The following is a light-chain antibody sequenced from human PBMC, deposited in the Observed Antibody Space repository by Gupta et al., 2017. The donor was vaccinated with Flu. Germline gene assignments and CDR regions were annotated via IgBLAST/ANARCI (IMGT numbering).Light chain of an antibody. CDR1: QDISNY. CDR3: QQDDNLPVT. J-gene: IGKJ4*01. V-gene: IGKV1-33*01. Sequence: DIQMTQSPSSLSASVGDRVTITCQASQDISNYLDWYQQKPGKAPKLLIYDASNWETGVPPMFSGSGSGTDFTFTISSLQPEDVATYYCQQDDNLPVTFGRGTKVEIK. CDR2: DAS.